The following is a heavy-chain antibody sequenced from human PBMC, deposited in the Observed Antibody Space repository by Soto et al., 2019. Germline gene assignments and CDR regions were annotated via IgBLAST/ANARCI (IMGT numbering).Heavy chain of an antibody. V-gene: IGHV3-15*01. CDR3: TTDSDFSTFDP. CDR2: IKSKTDGGTT. D-gene: IGHD6-13*01. CDR1: GFTFSNAW. Sequence: GESLKISCAASGFTFSNAWMSWVRQAPGKGLEWVGRIKSKTDGGTTDYAAPVKGRFTISRDDSKNTLYLQMNSLKTEDTAVYYCTTDSDFSTFDPWGQGTLVTVTS. J-gene: IGHJ5*02.